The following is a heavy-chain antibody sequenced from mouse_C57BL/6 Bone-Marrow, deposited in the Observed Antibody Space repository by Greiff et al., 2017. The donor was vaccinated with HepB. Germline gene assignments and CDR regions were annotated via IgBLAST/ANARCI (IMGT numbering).Heavy chain of an antibody. V-gene: IGHV1-7*01. Sequence: VQLQQSGAELAKPGASVKLSCKASGYTFTSYWMHWVKQRPGQGLEWIGYINPSCGSTKYNQKFKDKATLTADKSSSTAYMQLSSLTYEDSAVYYCECYAYYFDYWGQGTTLTVSS. CDR2: INPSCGST. D-gene: IGHD1-1*01. CDR1: GYTFTSYW. CDR3: ECYAYYFDY. J-gene: IGHJ2*01.